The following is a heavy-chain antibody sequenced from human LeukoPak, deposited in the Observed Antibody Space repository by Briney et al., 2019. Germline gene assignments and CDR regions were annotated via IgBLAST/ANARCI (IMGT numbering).Heavy chain of an antibody. CDR1: GYTFTSYY. D-gene: IGHD6-13*01. Sequence: ASVKVSCKASGYTFTSYYMHWVRQAPGQGLEWMGWINPNSGGTNYAQKFQGRVTMTRDTSISTAYMELSRLRSDDTAVYYCARRSYSSSFGYYYYYMDVWGKGTTVTISS. CDR2: INPNSGGT. V-gene: IGHV1-2*02. CDR3: ARRSYSSSFGYYYYYMDV. J-gene: IGHJ6*03.